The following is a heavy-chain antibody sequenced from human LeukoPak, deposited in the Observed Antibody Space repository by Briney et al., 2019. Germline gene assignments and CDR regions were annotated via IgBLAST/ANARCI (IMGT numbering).Heavy chain of an antibody. D-gene: IGHD3-9*01. CDR2: ISYDGSNK. CDR1: GFTFSSYA. J-gene: IGHJ3*02. CDR3: ARDWYDNSDAFDI. Sequence: QPGGSLRLSCAASGFTFSSYAMHWVRQAPGKGLEWVAVISYDGSNKYYADSVKGRFTISRDNSKNTLYLQMNSLRAEDTAVYYCARDWYDNSDAFDIWGQGTMVIVSS. V-gene: IGHV3-30*04.